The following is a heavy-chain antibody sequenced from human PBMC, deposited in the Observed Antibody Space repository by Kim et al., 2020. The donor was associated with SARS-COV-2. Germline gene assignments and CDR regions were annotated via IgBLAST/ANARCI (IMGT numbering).Heavy chain of an antibody. V-gene: IGHV4-59*01. CDR3: ARDRQWLPAARGFDI. J-gene: IGHJ3*02. CDR2: IYYSGST. Sequence: SETLSLTCTVSGGSISSYYWSWIRQPPGKGLEWIGYIYYSGSTNYNPSLKSRVTISVDTSKNQFSLKLSSVTAADTAVYYCARDRQWLPAARGFDIWGQGTMVTVSS. CDR1: GGSISSYY. D-gene: IGHD6-19*01.